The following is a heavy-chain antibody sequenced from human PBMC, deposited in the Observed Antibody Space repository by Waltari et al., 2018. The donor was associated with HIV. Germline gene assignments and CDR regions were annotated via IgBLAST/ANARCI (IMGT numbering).Heavy chain of an antibody. V-gene: IGHV1-69*13. CDR1: GGTFTSYA. J-gene: IGHJ4*02. D-gene: IGHD3-10*01. CDR3: AGGDYHYGSRSPWDYFDY. Sequence: QVQLVQSGAEVKKPGSSVRVSCKASGGTFTSYAFSWVRQAPGQGLEWMGGIIPTFGTRKYTEKFEGRLTITADKTTNTAYMELSSLRSDDTAVYYCAGGDYHYGSRSPWDYFDYWGLGTLVTVSS. CDR2: IIPTFGTR.